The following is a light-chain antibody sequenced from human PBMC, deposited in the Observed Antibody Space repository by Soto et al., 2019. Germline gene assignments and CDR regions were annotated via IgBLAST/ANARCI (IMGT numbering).Light chain of an antibody. Sequence: EIVMTQSPATLSVSPGERATLSCRASQNVSSNLVWYQQKAGQAPRLLIYHASTRATGIPARFSGSGSGTEFTLTISSLQSEDFAVYYCQQYNNWRTFGQGTKVEIK. CDR2: HAS. CDR1: QNVSSN. J-gene: IGKJ1*01. V-gene: IGKV3-15*01. CDR3: QQYNNWRT.